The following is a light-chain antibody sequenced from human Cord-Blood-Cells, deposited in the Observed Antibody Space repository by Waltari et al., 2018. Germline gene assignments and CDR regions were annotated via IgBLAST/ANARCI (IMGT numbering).Light chain of an antibody. Sequence: QSALTQPASVSGPPGQSLTISCTGTSSDVGGYNYVSWYQQHPGKAPKLLIYDVSNRASGVSNRFSGSKSGNTASLTISGLQAEDEADYYCSSYTSSSTYVVFGGGTRLTVL. V-gene: IGLV2-14*01. CDR1: SSDVGGYNY. J-gene: IGLJ2*01. CDR2: DVS. CDR3: SSYTSSSTYVV.